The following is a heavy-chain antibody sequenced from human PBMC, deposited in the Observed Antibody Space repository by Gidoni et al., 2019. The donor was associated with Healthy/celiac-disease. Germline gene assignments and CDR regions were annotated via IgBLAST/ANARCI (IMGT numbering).Heavy chain of an antibody. CDR3: ARARYGDYDYYYGMDV. CDR2: IIPILGIA. CDR1: GGTFSSYT. V-gene: IGHV1-69*02. Sequence: EVKKPGSSVKVSCTASGGTFSSYTISWVRQAPGQGLEWMGRIIPILGIANYVQKFQGRVTITADKSTSTAYMELSSLRSEDTAVYYCARARYGDYDYYYGMDVWGQGTTVTVSS. D-gene: IGHD4-17*01. J-gene: IGHJ6*02.